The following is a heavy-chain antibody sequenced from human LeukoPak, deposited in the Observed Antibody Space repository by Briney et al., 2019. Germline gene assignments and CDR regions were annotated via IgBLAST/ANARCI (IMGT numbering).Heavy chain of an antibody. CDR3: AREERDGYNYYWYFDL. J-gene: IGHJ2*01. D-gene: IGHD5-24*01. CDR1: GFTFSSYS. V-gene: IGHV3-21*01. CDR2: ISSSSSYI. Sequence: NPGGSLRLSCAASGFTFSSYSMNWVRQAPGKGLEWVSSISSSSSYIYYADSVKGRFTISRDNAKNSLYLQMNSLRAEDTAVYYCAREERDGYNYYWYFDLWGRGTLVTVSS.